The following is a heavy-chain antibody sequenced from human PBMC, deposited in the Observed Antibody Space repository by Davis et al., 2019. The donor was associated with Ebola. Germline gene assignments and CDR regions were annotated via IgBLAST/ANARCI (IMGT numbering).Heavy chain of an antibody. CDR2: ISSSSSYI. CDR1: GFTFSSYS. V-gene: IGHV3-21*01. CDR3: ARAGTSGYYILDAFDI. J-gene: IGHJ3*02. Sequence: GGSLRLSCAASGFTFSSYSMNWVRQAPGKGLEWVSSISSSSSYIYYADSVKGRFTISRDNAKNSLYLQMNSLRAEDTAVYYCARAGTSGYYILDAFDIWGQGTMVTVSS. D-gene: IGHD3-22*01.